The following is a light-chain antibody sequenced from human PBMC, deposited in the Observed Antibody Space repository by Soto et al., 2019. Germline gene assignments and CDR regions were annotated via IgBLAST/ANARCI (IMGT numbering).Light chain of an antibody. V-gene: IGKV1-39*01. Sequence: DIQMTQSPSSLSASVGDRVTITCRASQSISSYLNWYQQKPGKAPKLLIYAASSLQSGVPSRFSGSGSGTDFTLTIRSLQPEDFANYYCQQSYSTPRTFGQGTKVEI. CDR2: AAS. CDR1: QSISSY. CDR3: QQSYSTPRT. J-gene: IGKJ1*01.